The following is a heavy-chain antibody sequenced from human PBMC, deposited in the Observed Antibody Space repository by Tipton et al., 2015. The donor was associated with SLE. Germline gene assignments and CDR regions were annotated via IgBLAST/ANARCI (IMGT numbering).Heavy chain of an antibody. D-gene: IGHD4-17*01. CDR1: GGSISSYY. CDR2: IYYSGST. Sequence: TLSLTCTVSGGSISSYYWSWIRQPPGKGLEWIGYIYYSGSTNYNPSLKSRVTISVDTSKNQFSLKLSSVTAADTAVYYCAGTDYGDYGGYYYYGMDVWGQGTTVTVSS. V-gene: IGHV4-59*01. J-gene: IGHJ6*02. CDR3: AGTDYGDYGGYYYYGMDV.